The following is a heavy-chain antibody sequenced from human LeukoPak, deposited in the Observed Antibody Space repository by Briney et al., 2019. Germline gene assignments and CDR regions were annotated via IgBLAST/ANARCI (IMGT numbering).Heavy chain of an antibody. D-gene: IGHD1-14*01. V-gene: IGHV3-21*06. Sequence: GGSLRLSCTASGLTFSTSGFNWVRQAPGKGLEWVASIGPTGSDRYHADSIKGRFTISRGNANNFLYLQMNSLRAEDTAVYYCATETNGRHYDYWGQGTLLTVSS. CDR1: GLTFSTSG. J-gene: IGHJ4*02. CDR3: ATETNGRHYDY. CDR2: IGPTGSDR.